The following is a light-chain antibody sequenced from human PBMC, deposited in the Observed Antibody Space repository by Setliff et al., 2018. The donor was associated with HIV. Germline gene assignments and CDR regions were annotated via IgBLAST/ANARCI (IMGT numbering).Light chain of an antibody. J-gene: IGLJ1*01. CDR1: SSNIVSNY. Sequence: QSVLTQPPSASGTAGQSVTISCSGSSSNIVSNYVHWYQQLPGTAPKLLIYDNTNRPSGVPDRFSGSNSGTSASLAITGLQAEDEADYYCQSYDSGLGVFGTGTKVTVL. V-gene: IGLV1-40*01. CDR3: QSYDSGLGV. CDR2: DNT.